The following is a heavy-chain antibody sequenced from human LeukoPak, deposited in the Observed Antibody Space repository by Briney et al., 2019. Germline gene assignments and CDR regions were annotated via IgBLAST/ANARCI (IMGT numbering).Heavy chain of an antibody. D-gene: IGHD3-22*01. CDR3: ARVRVIYGMDV. V-gene: IGHV3-21*01. CDR1: GFTFSSYS. Sequence: GGSLRLSCAASGFTFSSYSMNWVRQAPGKGLECVSSISSSSSYIYYADSVKGRFTISRDNAKNSLYLQMNSLRAEDTAVYYCARVRVIYGMDVWGQGTTVTVSS. J-gene: IGHJ6*02. CDR2: ISSSSSYI.